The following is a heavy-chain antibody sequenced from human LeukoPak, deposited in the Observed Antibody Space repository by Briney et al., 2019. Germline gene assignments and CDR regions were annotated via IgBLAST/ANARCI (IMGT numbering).Heavy chain of an antibody. CDR1: GYTFTSYD. Sequence: ASVKVSCKASGYTFTSYDINWVRQATGQGLEWMGWMNPNSGNTGYAQKFQGRVTMTRNTSISTAYMELSSLRSEDTAVYYCAAGAWCSGGSCYSSGWFDPWGQGTLVTVSS. V-gene: IGHV1-8*01. J-gene: IGHJ5*02. D-gene: IGHD2-15*01. CDR3: AAGAWCSGGSCYSSGWFDP. CDR2: MNPNSGNT.